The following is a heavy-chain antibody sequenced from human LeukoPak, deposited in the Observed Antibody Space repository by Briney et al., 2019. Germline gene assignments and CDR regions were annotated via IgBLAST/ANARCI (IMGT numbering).Heavy chain of an antibody. CDR2: INPNSGGT. J-gene: IGHJ4*02. CDR1: GYTFTGYY. V-gene: IGHV1-2*02. Sequence: ASVKVSCKASGYTFTGYYMHWVRQAPGQGLEWMGWINPNSGGTNYAQKFQGRVTMTRDTSISTAYMELSRLRSDDTAVYYCARDLQSVPGSYYFDYWGQGTLVTVSS. D-gene: IGHD2-15*01. CDR3: ARDLQSVPGSYYFDY.